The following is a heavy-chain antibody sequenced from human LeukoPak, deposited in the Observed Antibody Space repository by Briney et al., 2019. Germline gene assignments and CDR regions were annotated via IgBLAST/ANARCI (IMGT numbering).Heavy chain of an antibody. Sequence: SETLSLTCTVSGGSISSYYWSWIRQPPGKGLEWIGYIYYSGSTNYNPSLKSRVTISVDTSKNQFSLKLSSVTAADTAVYYCERQRFGMDVWGKGTTVTVSS. CDR3: ERQRFGMDV. CDR1: GGSISSYY. V-gene: IGHV4-59*08. CDR2: IYYSGST. J-gene: IGHJ6*04.